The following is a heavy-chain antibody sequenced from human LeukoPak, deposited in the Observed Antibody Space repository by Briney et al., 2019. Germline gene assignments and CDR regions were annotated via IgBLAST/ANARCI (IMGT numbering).Heavy chain of an antibody. CDR3: ARLEVTPPKYSSSWSYYYYYYMDV. D-gene: IGHD6-13*01. CDR1: GFTFSSYE. Sequence: HSGGSLRLSCAASGFTFSSYEMNWVRQAPGKGLEWVSYISSSGSTIYYADSVKGRFAISRDNAKNSLYLQMNSLRAEDTAVYYCARLEVTPPKYSSSWSYYYYYYMDVWGKGTTVTISS. J-gene: IGHJ6*03. CDR2: ISSSGSTI. V-gene: IGHV3-48*03.